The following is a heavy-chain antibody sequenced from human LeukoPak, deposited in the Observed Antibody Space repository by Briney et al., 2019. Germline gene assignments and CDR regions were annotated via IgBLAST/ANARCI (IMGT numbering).Heavy chain of an antibody. D-gene: IGHD3-10*01. Sequence: GGSLRLSCAASGFTFSNYWMSWVRQAPGKGLEWVANIKPDVSEIYYVDSVKGRFTISRDNAKNYLYLQMNSLRAEDTAVYYCARAGELLWFGDYSPASDYWGQGTLVTVSS. V-gene: IGHV3-7*01. J-gene: IGHJ4*02. CDR1: GFTFSNYW. CDR3: ARAGELLWFGDYSPASDY. CDR2: IKPDVSEI.